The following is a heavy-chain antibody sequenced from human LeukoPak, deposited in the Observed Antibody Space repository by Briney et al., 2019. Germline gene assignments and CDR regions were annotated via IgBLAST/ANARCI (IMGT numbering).Heavy chain of an antibody. CDR2: ISSSGSTI. CDR3: ARDLRERVHGGMDV. CDR1: GFTFSSYE. V-gene: IGHV3-48*03. J-gene: IGHJ6*02. Sequence: GGSLRLSCAASGFTFSSYEMNWVRQAPGKGLERVSYISSSGSTIYYADSVKGRFTISRDNAKNSLYLQMNSLRAEDTAVYYCARDLRERVHGGMDVWGQGTTVTVSS. D-gene: IGHD3-10*01.